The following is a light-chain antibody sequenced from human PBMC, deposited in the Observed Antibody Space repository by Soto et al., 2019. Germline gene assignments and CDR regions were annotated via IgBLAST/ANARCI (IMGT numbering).Light chain of an antibody. Sequence: SQLIQSASSLSASVGDRVTITCRASQGIINYLAWYHQKPGKAPKLLIYGASTLQSGVPSRFSGSGSGTEFTLTISSLQPDDFATYYCQEYNSYPWTFGQGTKVAIK. CDR3: QEYNSYPWT. V-gene: IGKV1-9*01. J-gene: IGKJ1*01. CDR2: GAS. CDR1: QGIINY.